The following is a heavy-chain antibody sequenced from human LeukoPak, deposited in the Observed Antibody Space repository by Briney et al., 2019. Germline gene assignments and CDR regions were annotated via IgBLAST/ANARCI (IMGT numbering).Heavy chain of an antibody. CDR3: ASSQQQLGYFDY. Sequence: ASVKVSCKASGYTFTSYGISWVRQAPGQGLEWMGWISAYNGNTNYAQKLQGRVTMTTDTSTSTAYMELRSLRSDDTAVYYCASSQQQLGYFDYWGQGTLVTVSS. J-gene: IGHJ4*02. CDR2: ISAYNGNT. CDR1: GYTFTSYG. V-gene: IGHV1-18*01. D-gene: IGHD6-13*01.